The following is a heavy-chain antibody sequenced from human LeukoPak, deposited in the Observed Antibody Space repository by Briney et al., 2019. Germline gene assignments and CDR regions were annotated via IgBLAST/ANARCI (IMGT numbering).Heavy chain of an antibody. D-gene: IGHD2-2*01. J-gene: IGHJ5*02. V-gene: IGHV1-8*01. Sequence: ASVKVSCKASGYTFTSYDINWVRQATGQGPEWMGWMNPNSGNTGYAQKFQGRVTMTRNTSISTAYMELSSLRSEDTAVYFCARGAWPAVIPTRWFDPWGQGTLVTVSS. CDR3: ARGAWPAVIPTRWFDP. CDR2: MNPNSGNT. CDR1: GYTFTSYD.